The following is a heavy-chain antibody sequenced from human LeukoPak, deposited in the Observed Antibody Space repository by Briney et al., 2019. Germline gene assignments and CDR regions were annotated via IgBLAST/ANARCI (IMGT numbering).Heavy chain of an antibody. D-gene: IGHD6-19*01. V-gene: IGHV4-59*12. CDR3: AREVGWVAGPLDY. J-gene: IGHJ4*02. CDR2: IYYSGST. CDR1: GGSISSYY. Sequence: SETLSLTCNVSGGSISSYYWSWIRQPPGKGLEWIGSIYYSGSTYYNPSLKSRVTISVDTSKNQFSLKLSSVTAADTAVYYCAREVGWVAGPLDYWGQGTLVTVSS.